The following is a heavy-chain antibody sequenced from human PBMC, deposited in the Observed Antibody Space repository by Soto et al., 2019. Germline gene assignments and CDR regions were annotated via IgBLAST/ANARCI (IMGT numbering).Heavy chain of an antibody. Sequence: PGESLKISCKGSGYSFTSYWISWVRQMPGKGLEWMGRIDPSDSYTNYSPSFQGHVTISADKSISPAYLQWSSLKASDTAMYYCARLGCSGGSCYSSEVDYWGQGTLVTVSS. CDR2: IDPSDSYT. CDR3: ARLGCSGGSCYSSEVDY. CDR1: GYSFTSYW. J-gene: IGHJ4*02. V-gene: IGHV5-10-1*01. D-gene: IGHD2-15*01.